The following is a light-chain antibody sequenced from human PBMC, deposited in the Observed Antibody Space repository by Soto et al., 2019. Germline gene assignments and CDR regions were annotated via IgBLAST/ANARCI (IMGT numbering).Light chain of an antibody. CDR2: EVT. V-gene: IGLV2-23*02. Sequence: QSVLTQPASVSGSAGQSITISCTGTSSDVGRYNLVSWYQQHPGKAPKLMIYEVTKRPSGVSNRFSGSKSGRTASLTISGLQAEDEGDYYCCSYAGIYVFGTGTKVTVL. CDR1: SSDVGRYNL. CDR3: CSYAGIYV. J-gene: IGLJ1*01.